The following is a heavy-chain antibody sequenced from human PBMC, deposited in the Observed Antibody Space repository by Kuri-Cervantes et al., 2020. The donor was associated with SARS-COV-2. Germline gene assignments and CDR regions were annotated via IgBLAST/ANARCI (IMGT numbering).Heavy chain of an antibody. Sequence: ASVKVSCKASGYTFTGYYMHWVRQAPGQGLEWMGWINPNSGGTNYAQKFQGRVTMNRDTSISTAYLQWSSLKASDTAMYYCARHGGQEGWLQLEGDDYWGQGTLVTVSS. D-gene: IGHD5-24*01. CDR2: INPNSGGT. V-gene: IGHV1-2*02. J-gene: IGHJ4*02. CDR1: GYTFTGYY. CDR3: ARHGGQEGWLQLEGDDY.